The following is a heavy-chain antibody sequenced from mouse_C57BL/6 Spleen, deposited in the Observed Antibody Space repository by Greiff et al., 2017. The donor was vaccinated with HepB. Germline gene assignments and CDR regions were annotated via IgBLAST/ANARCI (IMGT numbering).Heavy chain of an antibody. CDR3: ARSHYYGSPLFDY. CDR1: GYTFTDYN. V-gene: IGHV1-18*01. D-gene: IGHD1-1*01. J-gene: IGHJ2*01. Sequence: VHVKQSGPELVKPGASVKIPCKASGYTFTDYNMDWVKQSHGKSLEWIGDINPNNGGTIYNQKFKGKATLTVDKSSSTAYMELRSLTSEDTAVYYCARSHYYGSPLFDYWGQGTTLTVSS. CDR2: INPNNGGT.